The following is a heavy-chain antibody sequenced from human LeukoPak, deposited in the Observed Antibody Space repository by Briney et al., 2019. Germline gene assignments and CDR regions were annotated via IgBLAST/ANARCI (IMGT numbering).Heavy chain of an antibody. J-gene: IGHJ4*02. V-gene: IGHV3-15*01. CDR1: GFTFSDAW. CDR3: TTGTAVGTYYFDY. Sequence: PGGSLRLSCAASGFTFSDAWMSWVRQAPGKGLEWVGRIKSIPDGGTTDYAAPVKGRFTISREDSKKTLYLQLNSLKTEDTAVYYCTTGTAVGTYYFDYWGQGILVTVSS. D-gene: IGHD4-11*01. CDR2: IKSIPDGGTT.